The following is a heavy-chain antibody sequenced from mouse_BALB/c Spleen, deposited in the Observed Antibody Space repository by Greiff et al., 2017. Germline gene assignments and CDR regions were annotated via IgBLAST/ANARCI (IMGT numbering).Heavy chain of an antibody. D-gene: IGHD2-14*01. Sequence: EVQRVESGGGLVKPGGSLKLSCAASGFTFSDYYMYWVRQTPEKRLEWVATISDGGSYTYYPDSVKGRFTISRDNAKNNLYLQMSSLKSEDTAMYYCAREGRYDLYYYAMDYWGQGTSVTVSS. CDR2: ISDGGSYT. CDR3: AREGRYDLYYYAMDY. V-gene: IGHV5-4*02. CDR1: GFTFSDYY. J-gene: IGHJ4*01.